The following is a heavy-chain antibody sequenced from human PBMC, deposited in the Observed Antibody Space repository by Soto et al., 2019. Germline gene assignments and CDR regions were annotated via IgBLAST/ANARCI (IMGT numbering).Heavy chain of an antibody. V-gene: IGHV4-59*01. J-gene: IGHJ6*03. CDR1: GGSISSYY. D-gene: IGHD3-10*01. Sequence: PSETLSLTCTVSGGSISSYYWSWIRQPPGKGLEWIGYIYYSGSTNYNPSLKSRVTISVDTSKNQFSLKLSSVTAADTAVYYCARGMGSGSYYNEYYYYYMDVGGKGTTVTVSS. CDR3: ARGMGSGSYYNEYYYYYMDV. CDR2: IYYSGST.